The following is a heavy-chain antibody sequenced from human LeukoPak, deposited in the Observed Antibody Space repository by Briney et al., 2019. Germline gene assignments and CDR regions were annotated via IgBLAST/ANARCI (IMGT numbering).Heavy chain of an antibody. CDR2: IYYSGST. CDR1: GGSISSSSYY. Sequence: SETLSLTCTVSGGSISSSSYYWGWIRQPPGKGLEWIGSIYYSGSTYYNPSLKSRVTISVDTSKNQFSLKLSSVTAADTAVYYCAILMRRGGRDPDVDYWGQGTLVTVSS. J-gene: IGHJ4*02. V-gene: IGHV4-39*07. D-gene: IGHD2-15*01. CDR3: AILMRRGGRDPDVDY.